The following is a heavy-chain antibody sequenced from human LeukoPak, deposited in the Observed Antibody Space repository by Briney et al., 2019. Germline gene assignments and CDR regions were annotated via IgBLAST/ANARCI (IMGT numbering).Heavy chain of an antibody. CDR1: GGSISSYY. D-gene: IGHD3-9*01. CDR3: PDYDFLTGYFDY. J-gene: IGHJ4*02. CDR2: IYDTGST. Sequence: PSEALSLSCADPGGSISSYYWSWIRQPPGEGLEWVSYIYDTGSTNYNPSLKSRVTISSDTTKNKFPLMQRSVAAAETAVYYCPDYDFLTGYFDYWGQGTLVTVSS. V-gene: IGHV4-59*01.